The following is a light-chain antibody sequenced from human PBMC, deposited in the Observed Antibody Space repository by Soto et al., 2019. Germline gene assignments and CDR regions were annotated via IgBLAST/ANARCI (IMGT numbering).Light chain of an antibody. CDR2: DVT. CDR1: SSDIGTYNS. V-gene: IGLV2-14*01. J-gene: IGLJ2*01. CDR3: TSYTTSSTLV. Sequence: QSALTQPASVSGSPGQSITISCTGTSSDIGTYNSVSWYQQHAGKVPKLMIYDVTNRPSGVSDRFSGSKSGNTASLTISGLQAEDEADDYGTSYTTSSTLVFGGGTKLTVL.